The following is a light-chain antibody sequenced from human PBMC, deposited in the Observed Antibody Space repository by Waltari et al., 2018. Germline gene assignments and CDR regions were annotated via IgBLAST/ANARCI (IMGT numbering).Light chain of an antibody. V-gene: IGKV3-15*01. CDR2: GVS. CDR3: QQYDNWPVT. CDR1: QSVSSN. Sequence: EIVMTQSPATLSVSPGERATLSCRASQSVSSNLAWYQQKPGQAPRLLIYGVSTGATGIPARFSGSGSGTDFTLTISSLQSEDFAVYYCQQYDNWPVTFGQGTRLEIK. J-gene: IGKJ5*01.